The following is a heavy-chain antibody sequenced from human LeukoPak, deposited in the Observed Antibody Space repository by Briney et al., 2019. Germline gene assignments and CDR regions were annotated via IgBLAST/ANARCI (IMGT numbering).Heavy chain of an antibody. CDR3: ARDGTAAGLYFDL. J-gene: IGHJ4*01. CDR2: IRQDGSEK. Sequence: GGSLRLSCAVSGFTFTDYWMNWVRQAPGKGLEWVASIRQDGSEKTYVDSVKGRFTISRDNTKNSLSLQVNSLRAEDPAVYYCARDGTAAGLYFDLWGQGTLVTVSS. D-gene: IGHD6-13*01. CDR1: GFTFTDYW. V-gene: IGHV3-7*01.